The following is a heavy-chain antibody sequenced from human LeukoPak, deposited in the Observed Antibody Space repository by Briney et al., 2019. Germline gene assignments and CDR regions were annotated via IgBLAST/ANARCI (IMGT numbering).Heavy chain of an antibody. D-gene: IGHD2-21*02. J-gene: IGHJ4*02. CDR3: AKAYCGGDCHIDY. CDR2: ISYDGSNK. CDR1: GFTFSSYG. Sequence: GGALRLSCAASGFTFSSYGMHWVRQAPGKGLEWVALISYDGSNKYYADSVKGRFTISRDNSKNTLYLQMNSLRAEDTAVYYCAKAYCGGDCHIDYWGQGTLVTVSS. V-gene: IGHV3-30*18.